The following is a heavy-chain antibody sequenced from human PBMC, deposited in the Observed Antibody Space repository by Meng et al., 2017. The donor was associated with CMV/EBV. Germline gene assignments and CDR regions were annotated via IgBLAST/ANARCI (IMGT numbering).Heavy chain of an antibody. D-gene: IGHD3-10*01. CDR2: ISYDGSNK. Sequence: GESLKISCAASGFTFSSYAMHWVRQAPGKGLEWVAVISYDGSNKYYADSVKGRFTISRDNSKNTLYLQMNSLRAEDTAVYYCAKDSGRGGHLWFRGVDYWGHGTLVTVSS. CDR3: AKDSGRGGHLWFRGVDY. J-gene: IGHJ4*01. V-gene: IGHV3-30*04. CDR1: GFTFSSYA.